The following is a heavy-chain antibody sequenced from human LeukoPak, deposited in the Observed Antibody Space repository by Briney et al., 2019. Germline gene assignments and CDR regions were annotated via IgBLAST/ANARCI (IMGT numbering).Heavy chain of an antibody. J-gene: IGHJ4*02. CDR3: AKDLRIWFGELSPIGFDY. CDR2: ISGSGGST. CDR1: GSIFSSYA. D-gene: IGHD3-10*01. V-gene: IGHV3-23*01. Sequence: PGGSLRLSCAASGSIFSSYAMSWVRQAPGKGLEWVSAISGSGGSTYYADSVKGRFTISRDNSKNTLYLQMNSLRAEDTAVYYCAKDLRIWFGELSPIGFDYWGQGTLVTVSS.